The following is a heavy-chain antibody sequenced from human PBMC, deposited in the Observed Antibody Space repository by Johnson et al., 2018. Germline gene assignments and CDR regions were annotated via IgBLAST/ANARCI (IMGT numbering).Heavy chain of an antibody. CDR1: GFTFSSYG. V-gene: IGHV3-33*01. Sequence: VQLVESGGGVVQPGRSLRLSCAASGFTFSSYGMHWVRQAPGKGLEWVAVIWYDGSNKYYADSVKGRFTISRDNSKNTLYLQMNSLRAEDTAVYYCARDHFYGDHESYYYYGMDVWGQGTTVTVSS. CDR2: IWYDGSNK. J-gene: IGHJ6*02. CDR3: ARDHFYGDHESYYYYGMDV. D-gene: IGHD4-17*01.